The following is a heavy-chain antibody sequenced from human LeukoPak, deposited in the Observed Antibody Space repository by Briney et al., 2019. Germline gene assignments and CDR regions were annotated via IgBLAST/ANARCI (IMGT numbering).Heavy chain of an antibody. CDR3: ARDLLRYSSGGDAFDI. Sequence: GGSLRLSCAASGFTFDDYTMHWVRQAPGKGLEWVSLISWDGGSTYYADSVKGRFTISRDNAKNSLYLQMNSLRAEDTAVYYCARDLLRYSSGGDAFDIWGQGTMVTVSS. CDR1: GFTFDDYT. D-gene: IGHD6-19*01. V-gene: IGHV3-43*01. CDR2: ISWDGGST. J-gene: IGHJ3*02.